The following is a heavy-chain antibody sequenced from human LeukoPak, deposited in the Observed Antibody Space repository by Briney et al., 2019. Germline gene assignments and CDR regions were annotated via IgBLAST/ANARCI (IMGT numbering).Heavy chain of an antibody. CDR2: INPSGGST. J-gene: IGHJ4*02. D-gene: IGHD2-2*01. CDR1: GYTFTSYY. CDR3: ARDGGIVVVPAARGGFDY. V-gene: IGHV1-46*01. Sequence: ASVKVSCKASGYTFTSYYMHWVRQAPGQGLEGMGIINPSGGSTSYAQKFQGRVNMTRDTTTSTVYMELSSLRSDDTAVYYCARDGGIVVVPAARGGFDYWGQGTLVTVSS.